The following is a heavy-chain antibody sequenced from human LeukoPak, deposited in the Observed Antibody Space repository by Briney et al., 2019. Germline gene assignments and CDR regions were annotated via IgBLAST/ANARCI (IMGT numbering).Heavy chain of an antibody. J-gene: IGHJ4*02. CDR3: ATKSDSSGYYSLDY. CDR2: FDPEDGET. V-gene: IGHV1-24*01. CDR1: GYTLTELS. Sequence: ASVTVSCKVSGYTLTELSMHWVRQAPGKGLEWMGGFDPEDGETIYAQKFQGRVTMTEDTSTDTAYMELSSLTSEDTAVYYCATKSDSSGYYSLDYWGQGTLVTVSS. D-gene: IGHD3-22*01.